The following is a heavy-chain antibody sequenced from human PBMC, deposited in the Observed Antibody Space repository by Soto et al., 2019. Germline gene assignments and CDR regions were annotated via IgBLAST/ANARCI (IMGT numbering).Heavy chain of an antibody. Sequence: ASVKVSCKASGYTFTSYGITWVRQAPGQGLGWMGWISADNGNTKYAQKLQGRLTMTTDTSTRTAYMELRSLRSDDTAVYYCARDRRSYSSGYYYPYYYYGMDVWGQGTTVTVSS. CDR1: GYTFTSYG. CDR2: ISADNGNT. J-gene: IGHJ6*02. V-gene: IGHV1-18*01. D-gene: IGHD3-22*01. CDR3: ARDRRSYSSGYYYPYYYYGMDV.